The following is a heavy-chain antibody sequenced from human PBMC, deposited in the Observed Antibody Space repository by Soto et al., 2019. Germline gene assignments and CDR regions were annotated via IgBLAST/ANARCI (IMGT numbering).Heavy chain of an antibody. V-gene: IGHV3-23*01. CDR3: ATVHSTARSFDY. CDR2: TGLNGRTT. Sequence: EVQLLESGGGLVQPGGSLRLPCAASGFTFSMSAMTWFRQAPGKGLEWVSTTGLNGRTTYYADSVKGRFTVSRDNSKNTLDLHMSSLRAEDTAVYYCATVHSTARSFDYRGQGTLVTVAA. CDR1: GFTFSMSA. D-gene: IGHD6-13*01. J-gene: IGHJ4*02.